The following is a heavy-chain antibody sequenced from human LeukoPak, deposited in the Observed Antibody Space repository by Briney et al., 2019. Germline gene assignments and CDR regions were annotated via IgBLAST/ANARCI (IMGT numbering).Heavy chain of an antibody. CDR3: AKGVGGYSGWLSIDY. D-gene: IGHD3-9*01. J-gene: IGHJ4*02. CDR1: GFTFSTYG. V-gene: IGHV3-30*18. Sequence: GGSLRLSCAASGFTFSTYGMHWVRQAPGKGLEWVAVISYDGSNKYYADSVKGRFTVSRDNSKNTLYLQMNSLRAEDTAVYYCAKGVGGYSGWLSIDYWGQGTLVTVSS. CDR2: ISYDGSNK.